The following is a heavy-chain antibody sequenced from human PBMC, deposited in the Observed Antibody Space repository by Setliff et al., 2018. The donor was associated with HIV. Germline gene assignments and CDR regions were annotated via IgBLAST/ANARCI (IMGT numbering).Heavy chain of an antibody. J-gene: IGHJ4*02. Sequence: PGGSLRLSCAASGFAFSTYWMSWVRQAPGKGLEWVAIIKQDERRYVDSVKGRFTISRDDARNSLYLQMNNLRVEDTAVYYCAGSRGYFVQADWGQGTQVTVSS. D-gene: IGHD3-22*01. CDR3: AGSRGYFVQAD. CDR1: GFAFSTYW. CDR2: IKQDER. V-gene: IGHV3-7*01.